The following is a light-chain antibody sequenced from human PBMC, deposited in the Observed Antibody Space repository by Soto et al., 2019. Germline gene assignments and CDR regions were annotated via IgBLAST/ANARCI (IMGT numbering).Light chain of an antibody. CDR3: QQYGSSPIT. J-gene: IGKJ5*01. Sequence: EIVLTQSPGTLSLSPGERATLSCRASQSVSSNYLAWYQQKRGQPPRLLIYGASSRATGIPDRFSGSGSGTDFTLTIGRLEPEDFAVYYCQQYGSSPITFGQGTRLEMK. CDR2: GAS. CDR1: QSVSSNY. V-gene: IGKV3-20*01.